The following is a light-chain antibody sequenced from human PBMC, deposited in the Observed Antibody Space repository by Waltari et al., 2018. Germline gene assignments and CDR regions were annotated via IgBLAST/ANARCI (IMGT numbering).Light chain of an antibody. CDR3: QHEYKSRLT. V-gene: IGKV3D-20*01. CDR1: QSLSGSY. J-gene: IGKJ4*02. CDR2: DVS. Sequence: EIVLTPSPATRSLSPGERATLPCAASQSLSGSYLAWYQKKPGLTPRLLIYDVSTWATGIPQRCSGSGSATDVTLLISRLVPEDFAVNYCQHEYKSRLTFGGGTKVEIK.